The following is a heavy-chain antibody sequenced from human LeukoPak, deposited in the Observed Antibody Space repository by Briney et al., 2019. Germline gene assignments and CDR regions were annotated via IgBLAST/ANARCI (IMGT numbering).Heavy chain of an antibody. Sequence: GGPLRLSCAASGLTFSSYGMHWVRQAPGKGLEWVALIRYDGSNKYYADSVKGRFTISRDNSKNTLYLQMNSLRAEDTAVYYCAKWGGSTNDYWGQGTLVTVSS. V-gene: IGHV3-30*02. CDR3: AKWGGSTNDY. CDR1: GLTFSSYG. D-gene: IGHD2-2*01. CDR2: IRYDGSNK. J-gene: IGHJ4*02.